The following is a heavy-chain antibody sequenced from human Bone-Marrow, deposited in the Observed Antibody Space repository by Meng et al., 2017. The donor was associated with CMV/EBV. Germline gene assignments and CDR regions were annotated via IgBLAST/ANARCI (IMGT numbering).Heavy chain of an antibody. CDR3: ARGKGWLQSSPAGY. Sequence: GESLKISCAASGFTFSSYAIHWVRQAPGKGLEYVSAISSNGGSTYYADSVKGRFTISRDNSKNTLYLQMNSLRAEDTAVYYCARGKGWLQSSPAGYWGQGKLVNVSS. CDR1: GFTFSSYA. V-gene: IGHV3-64*04. J-gene: IGHJ4*02. D-gene: IGHD5-24*01. CDR2: ISSNGGST.